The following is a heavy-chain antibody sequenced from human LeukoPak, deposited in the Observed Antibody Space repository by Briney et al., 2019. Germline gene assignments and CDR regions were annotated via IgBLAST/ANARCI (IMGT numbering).Heavy chain of an antibody. CDR1: GYPFTSYG. V-gene: IGHV1-18*01. D-gene: IGHD3-10*01. CDR2: INIYNLGT. J-gene: IGHJ6*03. Sequence: ASVKVSCKASGYPFTSYGISWVRQAPGQGLEWMGWINIYNLGTKYAQKFQGRVTVTTDISTATAYMELRSLRSDDTAVYYCARRHGFYHYMDVWGKGTTVAVSS. CDR3: ARRHGFYHYMDV.